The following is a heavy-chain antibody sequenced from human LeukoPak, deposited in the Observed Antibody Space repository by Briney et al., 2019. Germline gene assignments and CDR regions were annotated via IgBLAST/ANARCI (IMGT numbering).Heavy chain of an antibody. J-gene: IGHJ4*02. Sequence: SETLSLTCAVSGGSISGGGYSWSWIRQPPGKGLEWIGYIYYSGSTNYNPSLNSRVTISVDTSKNQFSLKLSSVTAADTAVYHCARGLGYYDSSVGYWGQGTLVTVSS. CDR1: GGSISGGGYS. V-gene: IGHV4-61*08. CDR2: IYYSGST. D-gene: IGHD3-22*01. CDR3: ARGLGYYDSSVGY.